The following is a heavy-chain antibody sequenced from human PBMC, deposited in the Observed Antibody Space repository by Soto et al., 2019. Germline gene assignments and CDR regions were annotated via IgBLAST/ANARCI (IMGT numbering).Heavy chain of an antibody. Sequence: ASVNVSCKASGCTFTGYYLHWVRQAPGQGLEWMGWINPNSGGTNYAQKFQGRVTMTRDTSISTAYMELSRLRSDDTAVYYCAIDPRVTMVRGFPLGMDVWRQSSTVTGSS. CDR1: GCTFTGYY. V-gene: IGHV1-2*02. CDR2: INPNSGGT. CDR3: AIDPRVTMVRGFPLGMDV. J-gene: IGHJ6*01. D-gene: IGHD3-10*01.